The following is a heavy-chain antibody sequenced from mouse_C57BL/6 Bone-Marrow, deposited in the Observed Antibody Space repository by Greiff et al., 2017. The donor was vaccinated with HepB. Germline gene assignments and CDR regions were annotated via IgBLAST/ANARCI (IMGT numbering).Heavy chain of an antibody. Sequence: QVQLKQPGAELVRPGSSVKLSCKASGYTFTSYWMDWVKQRPGQGLEWIGNIYPSDSETHYNQKFKDKATLTVDKSSSTAYMQLSSLTSEDSAVYYCARDYGIYLDYWGQGTTLTVSS. J-gene: IGHJ2*01. V-gene: IGHV1-61*01. CDR3: ARDYGIYLDY. CDR2: IYPSDSET. CDR1: GYTFTSYW. D-gene: IGHD2-1*01.